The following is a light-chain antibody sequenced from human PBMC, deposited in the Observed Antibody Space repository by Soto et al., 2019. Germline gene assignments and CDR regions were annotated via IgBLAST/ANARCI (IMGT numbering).Light chain of an antibody. CDR1: SSDVGAYNY. CDR3: AAWDDSLSGHV. CDR2: DVS. V-gene: IGLV2-11*01. Sequence: QSVLTQPRSVSGSPGQSVTMSCTGTSSDVGAYNYVSWYQQYPGKAPKLMISDVSKRPSGVPDRFSGSKSGTSASLAISGLRSEDEADYYCAAWDDSLSGHVFGTGTKLTVL. J-gene: IGLJ1*01.